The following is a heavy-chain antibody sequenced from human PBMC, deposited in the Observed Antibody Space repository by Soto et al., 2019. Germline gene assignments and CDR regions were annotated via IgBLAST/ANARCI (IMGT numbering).Heavy chain of an antibody. J-gene: IGHJ4*02. CDR1: GGSISSSSHY. CDR3: ARSGGSGSYFDY. CDR2: IYHSGST. Sequence: SETLPLTCTVSGGSISSSSHYWGWIRQPPGKGLEWIGTIYHSGSTYYNPSLKSRVTISVDTSGNQFSLKLSSVTAADTSVFYCARSGGSGSYFDYWGQGTLVTVSS. V-gene: IGHV4-39*01. D-gene: IGHD3-10*01.